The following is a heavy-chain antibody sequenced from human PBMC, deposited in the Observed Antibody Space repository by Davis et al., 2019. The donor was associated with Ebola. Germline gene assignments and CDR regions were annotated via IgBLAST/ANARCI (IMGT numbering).Heavy chain of an antibody. Sequence: PGGSLRLSCAASGFTFSSYSMNWVRQSPGQGLEWIGEINHRGDTDYNPTLRARASISIDPSRLQFSLRLASVTASDTAVYYCASLHQIRGRTCFDSWGQGNPVVVSS. CDR1: GFTFSSYS. CDR2: INHRGDT. V-gene: IGHV4-34*01. D-gene: IGHD1-1*01. CDR3: ASLHQIRGRTCFDS. J-gene: IGHJ4*02.